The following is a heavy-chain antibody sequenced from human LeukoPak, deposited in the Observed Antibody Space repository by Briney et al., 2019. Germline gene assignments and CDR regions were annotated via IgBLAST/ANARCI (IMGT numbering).Heavy chain of an antibody. CDR1: GGSINSNRNY. CDR3: ARHLKEYISIKEVVPGPMDV. V-gene: IGHV4-39*01. D-gene: IGHD3-3*02. Sequence: SETLSLTCTVSGGSINSNRNYWGWVRQPPGKGLEWIGSVYYTGSIYYSPSLKSRVTISIDTSENRFSLKLSSVTAADTALYYCARHLKEYISIKEVVPGPMDVWGQGTTVTVSS. CDR2: VYYTGSI. J-gene: IGHJ6*02.